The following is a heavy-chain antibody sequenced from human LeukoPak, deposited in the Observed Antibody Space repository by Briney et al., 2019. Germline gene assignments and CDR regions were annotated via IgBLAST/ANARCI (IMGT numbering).Heavy chain of an antibody. J-gene: IGHJ4*02. Sequence: PGRSLRLSCAASGFTFSSYGMHWVRQAPGKGLEWVAVIWYDGSNKYYADSVKGRFTISRDNSKNTLYLQMNSLRVDDTAIYYCARTAWNYFGSGNYYAPDYWGQGTLVTVSS. CDR2: IWYDGSNK. CDR1: GFTFSSYG. CDR3: ARTAWNYFGSGNYYAPDY. V-gene: IGHV3-33*01. D-gene: IGHD3-10*01.